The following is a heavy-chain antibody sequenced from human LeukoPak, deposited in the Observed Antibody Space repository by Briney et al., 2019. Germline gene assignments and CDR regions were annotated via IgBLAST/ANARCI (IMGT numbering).Heavy chain of an antibody. D-gene: IGHD6-13*01. Sequence: PSETLSLTCTVSGGSISSYYWSWIRQPPGKGLEWIGYVFYRGNTNYKPSLKSRVSISVDTSKNQFSLKLSSVTAADTAVYYCARGGLYSSIWGQGTLVTVSS. CDR1: GGSISSYY. V-gene: IGHV4-59*08. CDR3: ARGGLYSSI. J-gene: IGHJ4*02. CDR2: VFYRGNT.